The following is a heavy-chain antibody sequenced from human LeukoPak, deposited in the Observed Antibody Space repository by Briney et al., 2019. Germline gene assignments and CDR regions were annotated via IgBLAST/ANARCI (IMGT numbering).Heavy chain of an antibody. Sequence: GGSLRLSCAASGFTFDDYAMHWVRPAPGKGLEWVSGIYWNSGTIVYADSVKGRFSMSRDNVKNSLYLQMNSLRVEDTAMYYCAKGGSYDSSGYYSNPLYYFDSWGQGTLVTVSS. CDR1: GFTFDDYA. CDR2: IYWNSGTI. CDR3: AKGGSYDSSGYYSNPLYYFDS. D-gene: IGHD3-22*01. V-gene: IGHV3-9*01. J-gene: IGHJ4*02.